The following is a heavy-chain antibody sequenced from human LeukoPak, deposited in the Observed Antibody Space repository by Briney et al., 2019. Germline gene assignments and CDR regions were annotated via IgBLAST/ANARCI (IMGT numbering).Heavy chain of an antibody. V-gene: IGHV4-59*08. CDR2: MFYSGST. Sequence: PSETLFLTCSVSGGAISSYYWSWVRQPPGKGLEWIGYMFYSGSTNSNPSLKSRLTISVDTSKNQFSLKLSSVTAADTAVYYCARGGLMVHAHDAFDIWGQGTMVTVSS. D-gene: IGHD2-8*01. CDR3: ARGGLMVHAHDAFDI. CDR1: GGAISSYY. J-gene: IGHJ3*02.